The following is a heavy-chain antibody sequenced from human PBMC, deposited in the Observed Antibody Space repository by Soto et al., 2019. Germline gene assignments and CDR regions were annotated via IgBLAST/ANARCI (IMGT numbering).Heavy chain of an antibody. CDR1: GFTFSSYA. V-gene: IGHV3-30-3*01. J-gene: IGHJ3*02. Sequence: QVQLVESGGGVVQPGRSLRLSCAASGFTFSSYAMHWVRQAPGKGLEWVAVISYDGSNKYYADSVKGRFTISRDNSNNTLYLQMNSLRAEDTAVCYCASLSLLWFGELLSTDAFDIWGQGTMVTVSS. CDR3: ASLSLLWFGELLSTDAFDI. D-gene: IGHD3-10*01. CDR2: ISYDGSNK.